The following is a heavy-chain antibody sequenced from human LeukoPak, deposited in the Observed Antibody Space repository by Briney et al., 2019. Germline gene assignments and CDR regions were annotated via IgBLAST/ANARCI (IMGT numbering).Heavy chain of an antibody. CDR1: GGSISSSY. Sequence: SETLSLTCTVSGGSISSSYWSWIRQPAGKGLEWIGRIYTSGSTNYNPSLKSRVTISVDTSKNQFSLKLSSVTAADTAVYYCARDEVRGYCSSTSCFDAFDIWGQGTMVTVSS. D-gene: IGHD2-2*01. CDR2: IYTSGST. CDR3: ARDEVRGYCSSTSCFDAFDI. V-gene: IGHV4-4*07. J-gene: IGHJ3*02.